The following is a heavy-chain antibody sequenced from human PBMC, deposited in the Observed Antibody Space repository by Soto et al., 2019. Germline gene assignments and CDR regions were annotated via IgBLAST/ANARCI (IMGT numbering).Heavy chain of an antibody. J-gene: IGHJ3*02. CDR1: GFTFSSYG. Sequence: GGSLRLSCAASGFTFSSYGMHWVRQAPGKGLEWVAVISYDGSNKYYADSVKGRFTISRDNSKNTLYLQMNSLRAEDTAVYYCAKVLWAEDAFDIWGQGTMVTVS. CDR2: ISYDGSNK. CDR3: AKVLWAEDAFDI. V-gene: IGHV3-30*18. D-gene: IGHD7-27*01.